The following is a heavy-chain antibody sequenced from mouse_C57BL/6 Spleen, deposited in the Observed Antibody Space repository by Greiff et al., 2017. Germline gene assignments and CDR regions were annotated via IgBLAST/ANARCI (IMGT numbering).Heavy chain of an antibody. V-gene: IGHV1-19*01. Sequence: EVQLQQSGPVLVKPGASVKMSCKASGYTFTDYYMNWVKQSHGKSLEWIGVINPYNGGTSYNQKFKGKATLTVDKSSSTAYMELNSLTSEDSAVYYWARLADYYGSSGYFAYWGQGTLVTVSA. J-gene: IGHJ3*01. CDR2: INPYNGGT. D-gene: IGHD1-1*01. CDR3: ARLADYYGSSGYFAY. CDR1: GYTFTDYY.